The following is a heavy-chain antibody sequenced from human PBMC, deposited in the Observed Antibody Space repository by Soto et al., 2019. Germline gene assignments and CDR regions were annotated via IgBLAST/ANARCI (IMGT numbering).Heavy chain of an antibody. J-gene: IGHJ3*02. Sequence: GESLKISCKGSGYSFTSYWIGWVRQMPGKGLEWMGIIYPGDSDTRYSPSFQGQVTISADKSISTAYLQWSSLKASDTAMYYCARRRYSSGWSRDAFDIWGQGTMVTVSS. CDR2: IYPGDSDT. D-gene: IGHD6-19*01. V-gene: IGHV5-51*01. CDR1: GYSFTSYW. CDR3: ARRRYSSGWSRDAFDI.